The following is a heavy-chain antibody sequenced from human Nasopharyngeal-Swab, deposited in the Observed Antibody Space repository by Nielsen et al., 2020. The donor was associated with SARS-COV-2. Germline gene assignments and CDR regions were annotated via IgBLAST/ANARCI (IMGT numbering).Heavy chain of an antibody. CDR2: IYPGDSDT. CDR1: GYNFTTYW. J-gene: IGHJ6*03. V-gene: IGHV5-51*01. D-gene: IGHD4-23*01. CDR3: ARRGYGGSGSYYFYYYMDV. Sequence: GESLEISCKGSGYNFTTYWIGWVRQMPGKGLEWVGIIYPGDSDTRYSPSFQGQVTISADKSISTAYLQWSSLKASDTAMYYCARRGYGGSGSYYFYYYMDVWGKGTTVTVSS.